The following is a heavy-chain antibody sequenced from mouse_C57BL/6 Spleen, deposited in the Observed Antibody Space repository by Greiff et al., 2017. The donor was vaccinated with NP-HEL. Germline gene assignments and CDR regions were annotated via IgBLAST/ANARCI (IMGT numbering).Heavy chain of an antibody. CDR3: AREENYYYGSSYLYYAMDY. Sequence: VQLQQSGAELVEPGASVKISCKASGYTFTDYYINWVKQRPGQGLEWIGKIGPGSGSTYYNEKFKGKATLTADKSSSTAYMQLSSLTSEDSAVYFCAREENYYYGSSYLYYAMDYWGQGTSVTVSS. CDR2: IGPGSGST. D-gene: IGHD1-1*01. V-gene: IGHV1-77*01. CDR1: GYTFTDYY. J-gene: IGHJ4*01.